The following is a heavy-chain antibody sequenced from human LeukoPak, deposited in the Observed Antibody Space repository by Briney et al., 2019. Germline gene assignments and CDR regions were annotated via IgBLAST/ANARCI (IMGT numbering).Heavy chain of an antibody. CDR1: GFTFCNSA. D-gene: IGHD3-16*01. V-gene: IGHV3-23*01. Sequence: GGSLRLSCVASGFTFCNSAMCWVRHAPGEGVEWVSAICGSGGRTYYADSVKGRFTISRDESKNTLYLQMSSLRAEDTAVYYCAKDATIQGEYFDYWGQGTLVTVSS. J-gene: IGHJ4*02. CDR3: AKDATIQGEYFDY. CDR2: ICGSGGRT.